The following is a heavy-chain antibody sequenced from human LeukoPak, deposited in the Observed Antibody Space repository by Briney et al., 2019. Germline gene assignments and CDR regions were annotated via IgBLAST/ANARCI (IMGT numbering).Heavy chain of an antibody. V-gene: IGHV3-23*01. J-gene: IGHJ4*02. CDR3: AKDLNVLRYFDPPLPTDY. D-gene: IGHD3-9*01. Sequence: GGSLRLSCAASGFTFSSYSMNWVRQAPGKGLEWVSAISGSGGSTYYADSVKGRFTISRDNSKNTLYLQMNSLRAEDTAVYYCAKDLNVLRYFDPPLPTDYWGQGTLVTVSS. CDR2: ISGSGGST. CDR1: GFTFSSYS.